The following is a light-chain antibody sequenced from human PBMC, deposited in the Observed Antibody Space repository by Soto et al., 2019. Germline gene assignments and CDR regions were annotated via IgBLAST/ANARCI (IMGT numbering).Light chain of an antibody. CDR2: EVY. CDR3: CSYAGSTTFVI. Sequence: QSALTQPACVSGSPGQSITISCTGTSSDVGNYNLVTWYQQRPGKAPRFIIYEVYKRPSGISDRFSGFKSGNTASLTISGLQAEDEADYYCCSYAGSTTFVIFGGVTKLTVL. V-gene: IGLV2-23*02. J-gene: IGLJ2*01. CDR1: SSDVGNYNL.